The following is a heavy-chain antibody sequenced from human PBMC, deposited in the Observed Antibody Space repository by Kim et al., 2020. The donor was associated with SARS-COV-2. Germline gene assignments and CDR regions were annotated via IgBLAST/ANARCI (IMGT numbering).Heavy chain of an antibody. J-gene: IGHJ4*02. D-gene: IGHD1-26*01. Sequence: YYVDSVKGRFTISRDNAKNSLYLQMNSLRAEDTAVYYCARDRGMVGLFDYWGQGTLVTVSS. CDR3: ARDRGMVGLFDY. V-gene: IGHV3-7*01.